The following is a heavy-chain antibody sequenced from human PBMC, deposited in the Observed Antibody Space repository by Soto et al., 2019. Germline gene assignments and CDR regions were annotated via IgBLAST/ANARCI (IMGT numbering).Heavy chain of an antibody. CDR1: GGSVSSGDYF. CDR3: AREKGYISGPKNFDS. D-gene: IGHD5-12*01. J-gene: IGHJ4*02. Sequence: PSETLSLTCTVSGGSVSSGDYFWSRIRQPPGKGLEWIGYIYDSGSCYYNPSLKSRVTMSVDTSKNQFSLKLRSVTAADTAMYYCAREKGYISGPKNFDSWGQGTLDTVSS. CDR2: IYDSGSC. V-gene: IGHV4-30-4*01.